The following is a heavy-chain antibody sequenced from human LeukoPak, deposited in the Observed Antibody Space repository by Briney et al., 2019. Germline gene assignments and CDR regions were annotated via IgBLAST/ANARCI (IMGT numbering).Heavy chain of an antibody. D-gene: IGHD5-18*01. CDR2: IYSGGST. V-gene: IGHV3-66*01. CDR1: GFTVSSNY. J-gene: IGHJ4*02. Sequence: GGSLRLSCAASGFTVSSNYISSVRQPPGEWREWVSVIYSGGSTYYADSVKGRFTTSRDNSKNTLYLQMNSLRAEDTAVYYCARARDKAMVICDWGQGTLVTVSS. CDR3: ARARDKAMVICD.